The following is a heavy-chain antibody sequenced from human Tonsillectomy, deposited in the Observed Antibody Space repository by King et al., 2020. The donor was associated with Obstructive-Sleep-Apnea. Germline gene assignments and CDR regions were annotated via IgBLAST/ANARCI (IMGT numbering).Heavy chain of an antibody. J-gene: IGHJ2*01. CDR2: IIGSGGST. CDR1: GFPFSSYA. D-gene: IGHD4/OR15-4a*01. CDR3: AKSPGRANSWYFDL. Sequence: DVQLVESGGGLVQPGGSLRLSCAASGFPFSSYAMSWVRQAPGKGLEWVSAIIGSGGSTYYADSVKGRLPISRDNSKNTLDLQMNSLRAEDTAVYYCAKSPGRANSWYFDLWGRGTLVTVSS. V-gene: IGHV3-23*04.